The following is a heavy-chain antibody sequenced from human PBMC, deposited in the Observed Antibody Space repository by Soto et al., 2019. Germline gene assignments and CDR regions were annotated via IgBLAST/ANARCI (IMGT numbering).Heavy chain of an antibody. CDR1: GFTFSTYG. J-gene: IGHJ4*02. D-gene: IGHD6-13*01. Sequence: GGSLRLSCAASGFTFSTYGMHWVRQAPGKGLEWVAVIWYDGSNKYYADSVKGRFTISRDNSKNTLYLEVNSLRAEDTAIYYCGRDVPGAAAGQGPLDYWGQGTLVTVSS. V-gene: IGHV3-33*01. CDR3: GRDVPGAAAGQGPLDY. CDR2: IWYDGSNK.